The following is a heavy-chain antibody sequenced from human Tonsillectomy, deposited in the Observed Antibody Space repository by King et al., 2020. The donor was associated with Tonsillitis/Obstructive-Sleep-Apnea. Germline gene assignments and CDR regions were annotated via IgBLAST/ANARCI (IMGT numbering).Heavy chain of an antibody. CDR2: INHSGST. J-gene: IGHJ4*02. V-gene: IGHV4-34*01. D-gene: IGHD2-2*02. CDR1: GGSFSGCY. CDR3: ARGGGIVVVPAAIPHDY. Sequence: VQLQQWGAGLLKPSETLSLTCAVYGGSFSGCYWSWIRQPPGKGLEWIGEINHSGSTNYNPSLKSRVTISVDTSKNQFSLKLSSVTAADTAVYYCARGGGIVVVPAAIPHDYWGQGTLVTVSS.